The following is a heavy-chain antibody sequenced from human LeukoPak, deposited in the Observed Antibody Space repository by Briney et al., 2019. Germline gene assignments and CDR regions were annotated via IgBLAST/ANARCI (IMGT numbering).Heavy chain of an antibody. Sequence: GASVKVSCKASGYTFTGYYMHWVRQAPGQGLEWMGRINPNSGGTNYAQKLQGRVTMTRDTSISTAYMELSRLRSDDTAVYYCARDLGWYSSLGFDYWGQGTLVTVSS. CDR3: ARDLGWYSSLGFDY. CDR1: GYTFTGYY. D-gene: IGHD6-19*01. V-gene: IGHV1-2*06. CDR2: INPNSGGT. J-gene: IGHJ4*02.